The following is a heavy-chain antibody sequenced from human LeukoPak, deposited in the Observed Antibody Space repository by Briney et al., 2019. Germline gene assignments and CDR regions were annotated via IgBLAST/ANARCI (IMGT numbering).Heavy chain of an antibody. Sequence: GGSLRLSCAASGFIFSSYGMHWVRQAPGKGLEWVAVIWSDGSNINYADSVKGRFTISRDNSKKMLYLQMNSLRAEDTAVYFCVRSGYSSGWSHFDYWGQGTLVTVSS. D-gene: IGHD6-19*01. CDR1: GFIFSSYG. CDR3: VRSGYSSGWSHFDY. J-gene: IGHJ4*02. V-gene: IGHV3-33*01. CDR2: IWSDGSNI.